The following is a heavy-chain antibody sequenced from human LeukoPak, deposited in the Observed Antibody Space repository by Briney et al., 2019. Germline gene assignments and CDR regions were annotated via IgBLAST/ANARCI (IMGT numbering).Heavy chain of an antibody. Sequence: SETLSLXCTVSGDPVSSSYWGWIRQSAGKGLEWLGRIYTNGNTIYNPSLGSRVTMSVDASKNQFFLHLSSVTAADTGIYYCARHKYYYSKSFWSDWFDPWGQGTLVTVSS. CDR3: ARHKYYYSKSFWSDWFDP. V-gene: IGHV4-4*07. J-gene: IGHJ5*02. CDR1: GDPVSSSY. D-gene: IGHD3-3*01. CDR2: IYTNGNT.